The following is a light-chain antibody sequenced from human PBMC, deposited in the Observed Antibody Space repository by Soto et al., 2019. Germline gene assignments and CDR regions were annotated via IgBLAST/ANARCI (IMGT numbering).Light chain of an antibody. V-gene: IGKV3-20*01. CDR1: QSVSGH. CDR3: QQYGSSPRT. J-gene: IGKJ1*01. CDR2: GAS. Sequence: EIVMTQSPATLSVSPGERVTLSCRASQSVSGHLAWYQQKPVQAPRLLISGASYRATGIPDRFSGSGSGTDFTLTISRLEPEDFAVYYCQQYGSSPRTFGQGTKVDIK.